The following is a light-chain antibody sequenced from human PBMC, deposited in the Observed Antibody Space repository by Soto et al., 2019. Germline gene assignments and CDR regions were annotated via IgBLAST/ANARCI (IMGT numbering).Light chain of an antibody. CDR1: RSDVGGYNY. CDR3: SSYTSSSTVV. CDR2: EVT. J-gene: IGLJ2*01. Sequence: QSALTQPASVSGSLGQSITISCTGTRSDVGGYNYVSWYQQHPGKDPKVVIFEVTNRPSGVSSRFSGSKSGNTASLTVSGLQAEDEGDYYCSSYTSSSTVVFGGGTKLTVL. V-gene: IGLV2-14*01.